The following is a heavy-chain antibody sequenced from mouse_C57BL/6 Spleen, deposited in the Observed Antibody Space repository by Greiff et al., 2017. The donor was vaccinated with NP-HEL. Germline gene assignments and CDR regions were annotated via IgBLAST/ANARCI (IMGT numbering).Heavy chain of an antibody. J-gene: IGHJ3*01. V-gene: IGHV1-26*01. CDR2: INPNNGGT. Sequence: VQLQQSGPELVKPGASVKISCKASGYTFTDYYMNWVKQSHGKSLEWIGDINPNNGGTSYNQKFKGKATLTVDKSSSTAYMELRSLTSEDSAVYYCARSGSSGLFAYWGQGTLVTVSA. CDR3: ARSGSSGLFAY. D-gene: IGHD3-2*02. CDR1: GYTFTDYY.